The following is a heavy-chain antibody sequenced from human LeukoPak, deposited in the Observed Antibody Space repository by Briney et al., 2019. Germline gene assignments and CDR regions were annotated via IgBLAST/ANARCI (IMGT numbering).Heavy chain of an antibody. J-gene: IGHJ6*03. Sequence: SETLSLTCTVSGGSISSYYWGWIRQPPGKGLEWIGYIYYSGSTNYNPSLKSRVTISVDTSKNQFSLKLSSVTAADTAVYYCARGSTIRGYYYYYMDVWGKGTTVTVSS. D-gene: IGHD2-2*01. CDR2: IYYSGST. CDR3: ARGSTIRGYYYYYMDV. V-gene: IGHV4-59*01. CDR1: GGSISSYY.